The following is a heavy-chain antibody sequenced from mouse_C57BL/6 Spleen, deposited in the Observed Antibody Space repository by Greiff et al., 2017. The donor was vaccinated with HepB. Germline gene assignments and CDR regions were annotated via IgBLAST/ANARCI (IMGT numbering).Heavy chain of an antibody. CDR3: ASGGWGAWFAY. D-gene: IGHD3-3*01. CDR2: IRNKANGYTT. Sequence: EVNLVESGGGLVQPGGSLSLSCAASGFTFTDYYMSWVRQPPGKALEWLGFIRNKANGYTTEYSASVKGRFTISRDNSQSILYLQMNALRAEDSATYYCASGGWGAWFAYWGQGTLVTVSA. V-gene: IGHV7-3*01. CDR1: GFTFTDYY. J-gene: IGHJ3*01.